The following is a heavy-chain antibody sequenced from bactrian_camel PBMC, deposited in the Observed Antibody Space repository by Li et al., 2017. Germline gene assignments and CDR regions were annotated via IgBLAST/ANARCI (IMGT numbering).Heavy chain of an antibody. D-gene: IGHD6*01. J-gene: IGHJ4*01. CDR1: GSTFSRCA. Sequence: HVQLVESGGGSVQAGGSLKLSCARSGSTFSRCAWSWYRQAPGKERELVSTLSAGGTTTYADSVKGRFTISRDNANKMMTLKLNSLKTEDTAMYYCAIGGSGTAARTSPPGQGTQVTVS. CDR2: LSAGGTT. V-gene: IGHV3S55*01.